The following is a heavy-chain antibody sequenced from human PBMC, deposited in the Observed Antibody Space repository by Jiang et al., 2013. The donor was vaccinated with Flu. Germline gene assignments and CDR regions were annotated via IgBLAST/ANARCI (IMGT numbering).Heavy chain of an antibody. Sequence: LLKPSETLTLTCTVSGDSINSYYWSWIRQPPGKGLEWIGYIYYSGSTNYNPSLKRRVTMSVDTSKNDFSLKLTSVTAADTAVYYCARSIPAAIHGWFDPWGQGTLVTVSA. CDR1: GDSINSYY. J-gene: IGHJ5*02. CDR2: IYYSGST. CDR3: ARSIPAAIHGWFDP. V-gene: IGHV4-59*01. D-gene: IGHD2-2*01.